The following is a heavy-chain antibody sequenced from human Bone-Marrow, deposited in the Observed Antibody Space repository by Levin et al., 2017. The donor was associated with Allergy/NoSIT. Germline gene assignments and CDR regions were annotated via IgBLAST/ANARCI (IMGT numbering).Heavy chain of an antibody. CDR1: GGSFTNHA. CDR2: IIPLVETP. V-gene: IGHV1-69*13. D-gene: IGHD3-16*02. CDR3: ASIDLSPAGPYYYGMEV. J-gene: IGHJ6*02. Sequence: SVKVSCKASGGSFTNHAISWVRQAPGQGLEWLGGIIPLVETPNYSQKFQNRLTISADASTSPVYLELTGLTPDDTGVYYCASIDLSPAGPYYYGMEVWGLGTTVTVPS.